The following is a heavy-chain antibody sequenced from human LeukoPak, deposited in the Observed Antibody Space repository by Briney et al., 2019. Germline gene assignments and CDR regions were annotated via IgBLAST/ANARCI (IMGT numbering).Heavy chain of an antibody. CDR2: ISGSGGST. CDR3: AKLPVFLGGWYDY. D-gene: IGHD6-19*01. V-gene: IGHV3-23*01. J-gene: IGHJ4*02. Sequence: GALRLSCAASGFTFSSYAMSWVRQAPGKGLEWVSVISGSGGSTYYADSVRGRFTISRDNSKNTLFLQMNSLRAEDTAVYYCAKLPVFLGGWYDYWGQGTLVTVSS. CDR1: GFTFSSYA.